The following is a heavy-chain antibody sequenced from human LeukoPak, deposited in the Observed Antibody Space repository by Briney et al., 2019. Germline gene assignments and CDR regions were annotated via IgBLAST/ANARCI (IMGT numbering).Heavy chain of an antibody. CDR3: ARDRRYDFWSGSNWFDR. CDR2: IKQDGSEK. V-gene: IGHV3-7*01. J-gene: IGHJ5*02. Sequence: AAGSLALSCAAYAFTFSNYCMSWVRQAQGKGLKWLANIKQDGSEKYYVDTVKGRFTICRDNAKNSLYLQMNSLRAEDTAVYYCARDRRYDFWSGSNWFDRWGQGTLVTVSS. CDR1: AFTFSNYC. D-gene: IGHD3-3*01.